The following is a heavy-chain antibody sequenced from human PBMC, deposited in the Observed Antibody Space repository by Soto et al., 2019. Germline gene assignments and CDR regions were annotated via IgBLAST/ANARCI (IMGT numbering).Heavy chain of an antibody. D-gene: IGHD3-3*01. V-gene: IGHV4-31*03. CDR1: GGSISSGGYY. CDR3: ARESSFWSGPIAGYYMDV. CDR2: IYYSGST. J-gene: IGHJ6*03. Sequence: QVQLQESGPGLVKPSQTLSLTCTVSGGSISSGGYYWSWIRQHPGKGLEWIGYIYYSGSTYYNPYLNSRVTISVDTSKNQFSLKLSSVTAADTAVYYCARESSFWSGPIAGYYMDVWSKGTTVTVSS.